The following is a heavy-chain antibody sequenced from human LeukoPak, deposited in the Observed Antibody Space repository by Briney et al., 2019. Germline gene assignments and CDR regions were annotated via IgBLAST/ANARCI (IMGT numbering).Heavy chain of an antibody. V-gene: IGHV3-30*02. CDR3: AKDPGPGGDAFDI. CDR2: IRFDGSNK. D-gene: IGHD4-23*01. CDR1: GFTFSSYG. Sequence: GGSLRLSCAASGFTFSSYGMHWVRQAPGKGLEWVAFIRFDGSNKYYADSVKGRFTISRDNSKNTLYLQMNSLRAEDTAVYYCAKDPGPGGDAFDIWGQGTMVTVSS. J-gene: IGHJ3*02.